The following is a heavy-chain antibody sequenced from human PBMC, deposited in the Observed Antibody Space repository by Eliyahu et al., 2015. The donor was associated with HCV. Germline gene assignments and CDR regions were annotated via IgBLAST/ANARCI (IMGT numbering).Heavy chain of an antibody. Sequence: QVQLQQWGAGLLKPSETLSLTCAVYGGSFSGYYWSWIRQPPGKGLEWIGEINHSGSTNYNPSLKSRVTISVDTSKNQFSLKLSSVTAADTAVYYCARGVLVVVPAATGAPWFDPWGQGTLVTVSS. CDR1: GGSFSGYY. CDR2: INHSGST. D-gene: IGHD2-2*01. J-gene: IGHJ5*02. CDR3: ARGVLVVVPAATGAPWFDP. V-gene: IGHV4-34*01.